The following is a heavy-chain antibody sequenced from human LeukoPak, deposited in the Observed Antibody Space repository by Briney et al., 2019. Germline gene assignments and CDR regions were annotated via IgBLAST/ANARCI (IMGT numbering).Heavy chain of an antibody. Sequence: PGGALRLSCAASGFTFSSHAMAWVRQAPGKGLEGVSAIGGLGSSTYYGDSVKGRFTISRDNSKNTVYLQMDSLRVEDTAVYYCARDPGVVAFHYFDFWGQGTLITVSS. CDR2: IGGLGSST. D-gene: IGHD3-3*01. CDR1: GFTFSSHA. CDR3: ARDPGVVAFHYFDF. V-gene: IGHV3-23*01. J-gene: IGHJ4*02.